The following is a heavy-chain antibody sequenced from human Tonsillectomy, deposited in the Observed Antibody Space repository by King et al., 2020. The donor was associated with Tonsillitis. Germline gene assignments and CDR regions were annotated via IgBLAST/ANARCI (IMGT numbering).Heavy chain of an antibody. D-gene: IGHD6-13*01. CDR1: GYSFTSYW. CDR3: ARGSRQQLVREDYFDY. J-gene: IGHJ4*02. Sequence: QLVQSGAEVKKPGESLKISCKGSGYSFTSYWIGWVRQMPGKGLEWMGIINPGDSDNRYSPSFQGQVTISADKSITTAYLQWSSLKASDTAMYYCARGSRQQLVREDYFDYWGQGTLVTVSS. V-gene: IGHV5-51*01. CDR2: INPGDSDN.